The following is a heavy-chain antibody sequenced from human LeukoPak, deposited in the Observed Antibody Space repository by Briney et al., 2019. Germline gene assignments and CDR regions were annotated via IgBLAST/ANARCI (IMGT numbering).Heavy chain of an antibody. CDR3: TTWTGITPY. CDR1: RFTFSSYT. J-gene: IGHJ4*02. V-gene: IGHV3-21*01. D-gene: IGHD1-20*01. Sequence: GGSLRLSCSASRFTFSSYTMNWVRQAPGKGLEWVSSIDPSSTYIYYADSVKGRFTISRDNVQNSLYLQMNSLRAEDTAVYYCTTWTGITPYWGQGTLVTVSS. CDR2: IDPSSTYI.